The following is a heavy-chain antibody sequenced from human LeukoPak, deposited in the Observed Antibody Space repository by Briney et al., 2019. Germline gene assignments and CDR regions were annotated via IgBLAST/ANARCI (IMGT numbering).Heavy chain of an antibody. CDR3: ASSADSSGYYANFDY. CDR2: IYHSGST. D-gene: IGHD3-22*01. V-gene: IGHV4-30-2*01. J-gene: IGHJ4*02. CDR1: GGSISSGGYS. Sequence: SQTLFLTCAVSGGSISSGGYSWSWIRQPPGKGLEWIGYIYHSGSTYYNPSLKSRVTISVDRSKNQFSLKLSSVTAADTAVYYCASSADSSGYYANFDYWGQGTLVTVSS.